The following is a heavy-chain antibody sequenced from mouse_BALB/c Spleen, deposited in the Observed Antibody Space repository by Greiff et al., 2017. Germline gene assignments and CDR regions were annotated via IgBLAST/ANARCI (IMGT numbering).Heavy chain of an antibody. CDR2: IFPGTGTT. CDR3: ARCLYLYGYDVGYAMDY. V-gene: IGHV1S132*01. Sequence: QVQLQQSGAELVKPGASVKLSCKTSGYTFTSYWIQWVKQRPGQGLGWIGEIFPGTGTTYYNEKFKGKATLTIDTSSSTAYMQLSSLTSEDSAVYFCARCLYLYGYDVGYAMDYWGQGTSVTVSS. D-gene: IGHD2-2*01. J-gene: IGHJ4*01. CDR1: GYTFTSYW.